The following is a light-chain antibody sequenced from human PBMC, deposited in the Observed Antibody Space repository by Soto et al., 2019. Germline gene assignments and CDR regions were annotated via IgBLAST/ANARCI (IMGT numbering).Light chain of an antibody. Sequence: GTGAHGQSSSISYKKTSSDVGGYNYVSWYQQHPGKAPKFMIYDVSSRPSGVSNRFSGSKSGNTASLTISGLQAEDEADYYCCSYTTSNTRQIVFGTGTKVTVL. CDR1: SSDVGGYNY. CDR3: CSYTTSNTRQIV. CDR2: DVS. V-gene: IGLV2-14*03. J-gene: IGLJ1*01.